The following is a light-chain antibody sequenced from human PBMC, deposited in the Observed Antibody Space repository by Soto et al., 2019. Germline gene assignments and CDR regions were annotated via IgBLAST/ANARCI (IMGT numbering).Light chain of an antibody. J-gene: IGKJ5*01. CDR1: QSISSN. CDR3: QQHNNWPPIT. Sequence: IGLTQSPATLSLSPGERATLSCRASQSISSNLAWYQQKPGQAPRLLIYGASTRATGIPARFSGSGSGTEFTLTISSLQSEDFAVYYCQQHNNWPPITFGQGTRLEIK. CDR2: GAS. V-gene: IGKV3-15*01.